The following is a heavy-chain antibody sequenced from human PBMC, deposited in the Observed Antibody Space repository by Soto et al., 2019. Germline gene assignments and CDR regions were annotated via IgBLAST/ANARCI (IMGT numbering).Heavy chain of an antibody. V-gene: IGHV3-73*01. CDR2: IRSKANSYAT. Sequence: GGSLRLSCAASGFTFSGSAMHWVRQASGKGLEWVGRIRSKANSYATAYAASVKGRFTISRDDSKNTAYLQMNSLKTEDTAVYYCTRSSSWYVGGMDVWGQGTTVTVSS. CDR1: GFTFSGSA. CDR3: TRSSSWYVGGMDV. D-gene: IGHD6-13*01. J-gene: IGHJ6*02.